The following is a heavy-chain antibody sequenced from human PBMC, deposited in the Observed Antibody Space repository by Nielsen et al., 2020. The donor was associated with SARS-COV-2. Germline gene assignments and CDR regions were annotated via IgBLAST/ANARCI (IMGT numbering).Heavy chain of an antibody. CDR1: GFTFSDYW. V-gene: IGHV3-7*03. CDR3: ARNFYGSGSYPFDP. CDR2: IHQDGGET. J-gene: IGHJ5*02. Sequence: GESLKISCAASGFTFSDYWMSWVRQAPGKGLEWVANIHQDGGETRYADSVKGRFTISRDNAKNSLYPQMNSLRAEDTAMYYCARNFYGSGSYPFDPWGQGTLVTVSS. D-gene: IGHD3-10*01.